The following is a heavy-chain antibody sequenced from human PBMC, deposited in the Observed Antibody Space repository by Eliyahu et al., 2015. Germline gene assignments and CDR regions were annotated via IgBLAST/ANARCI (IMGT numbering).Heavy chain of an antibody. CDR3: ATFLLPPIAGGFYGMDV. CDR2: FDPEDGET. J-gene: IGHJ6*02. CDR1: GXTLTELS. Sequence: QVQLVQSGAEVXKPGASVKVXCXVSGXTLTELSMHWVRQAPGKGLEWMGGFDPEDGETIYAQKFQGRVTMTEDTSTDTAYMELSSLRSEDTAVYYCATFLLPPIAGGFYGMDVWGQGTTVTVSS. V-gene: IGHV1-24*01. D-gene: IGHD3-10*01.